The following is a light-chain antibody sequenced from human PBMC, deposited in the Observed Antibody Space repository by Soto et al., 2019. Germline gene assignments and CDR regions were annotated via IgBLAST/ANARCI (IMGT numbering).Light chain of an antibody. CDR3: QQRSNWLT. V-gene: IGKV3-11*01. CDR1: QSVSSY. Sequence: EIVLTQSPATLSLSPGERATLSCRASQSVSSYLDWYQQKPGQAPRLLIYDASNRATGIPARFSGSGSGTEFTLTISSLEPEDFGVHYCQQRSNWLTFGGGTKVEIK. J-gene: IGKJ4*01. CDR2: DAS.